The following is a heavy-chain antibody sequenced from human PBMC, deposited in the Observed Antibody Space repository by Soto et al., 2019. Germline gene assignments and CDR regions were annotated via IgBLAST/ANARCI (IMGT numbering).Heavy chain of an antibody. CDR1: GFTFSSYS. D-gene: IGHD6-19*01. CDR2: ISSSSSYI. Sequence: PGGSLRLSCAASGFTFSSYSMNWVRQAPGKGLEWVSSISSSSSYIYYADSVKGRFTISRDNAKNSLYLQMNSLRAEDTAVYYCARDFMDVWQWPYYYGMDVWGQGTTVTVSS. J-gene: IGHJ6*02. V-gene: IGHV3-21*01. CDR3: ARDFMDVWQWPYYYGMDV.